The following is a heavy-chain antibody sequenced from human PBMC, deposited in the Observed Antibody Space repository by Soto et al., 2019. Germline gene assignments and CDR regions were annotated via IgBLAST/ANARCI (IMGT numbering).Heavy chain of an antibody. D-gene: IGHD1-7*01. CDR1: GYTFSNDA. CDR2: VSAYNGST. J-gene: IGHJ4*02. CDR3: ARASRYYWNYMMY. Sequence: QVQLVQSGAEVKKPGASVKVSCKASGYTFSNDAITWVRQAPGQGLEWMGWVSAYNGSTNYAQKFKGRVTMTTDTSTSTAYMEIRSLRYDDTAVYFCARASRYYWNYMMYWGQGTLVTVSS. V-gene: IGHV1-18*01.